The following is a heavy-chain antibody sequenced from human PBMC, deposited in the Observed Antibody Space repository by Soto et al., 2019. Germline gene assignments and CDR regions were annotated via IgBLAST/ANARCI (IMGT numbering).Heavy chain of an antibody. V-gene: IGHV1-18*01. D-gene: IGHD3-10*01. Sequence: ASVKVSCKASGYTVNNYGITGVRQAPGQGLEWLGCISVYNGNKNYAKKVQGRVYMTADTSTSTADMELRSVRSDEKAVYFCERVAITLIRGLKVDFYNMDVWGQGTTVTVSS. CDR2: ISVYNGNK. CDR1: GYTVNNYG. J-gene: IGHJ6*02. CDR3: ERVAITLIRGLKVDFYNMDV.